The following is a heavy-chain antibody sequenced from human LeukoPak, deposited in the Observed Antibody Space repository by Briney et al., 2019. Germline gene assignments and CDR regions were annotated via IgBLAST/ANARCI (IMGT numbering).Heavy chain of an antibody. Sequence: GASVKVSCKASGYTFTSYDINWVRQATGQGLEWMGWMNPNSGNTGYAQKFQGRVTMTRNTSISTAYMELSSLRSEDTAVYYCARGDQGSGHWYFDLWGRGTLVTVSS. D-gene: IGHD3-3*01. V-gene: IGHV1-8*01. CDR3: ARGDQGSGHWYFDL. J-gene: IGHJ2*01. CDR1: GYTFTSYD. CDR2: MNPNSGNT.